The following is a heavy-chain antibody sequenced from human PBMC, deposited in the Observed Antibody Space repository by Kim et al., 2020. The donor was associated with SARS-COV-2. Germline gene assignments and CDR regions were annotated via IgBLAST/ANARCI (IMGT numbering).Heavy chain of an antibody. V-gene: IGHV3-23*01. CDR3: AKFPVIAARPSGNWFDP. D-gene: IGHD6-6*01. CDR1: GFTFSSYA. CDR2: ISGSGGST. J-gene: IGHJ5*02. Sequence: GGSLRLSCAASGFTFSSYAMSWVRQAPGKGLEWVSAISGSGGSTYYADSVKGRFTISRDNSKNTLYLQMNSLRAEDTAVYYCAKFPVIAARPSGNWFDPWGQGTLVTVSS.